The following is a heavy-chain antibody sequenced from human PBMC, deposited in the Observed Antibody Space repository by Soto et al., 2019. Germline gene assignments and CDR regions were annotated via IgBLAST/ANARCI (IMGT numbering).Heavy chain of an antibody. D-gene: IGHD2-15*01. CDR2: ISASGRST. V-gene: IGHV3-23*01. Sequence: GFLRLSCAPAGLTLSTSAMGWVRQAPGKGLEWVSLISASGRSTDYADSVKGRFTISRDNSKSTVYLQMNSLRADDTAVYYCAKHQPSEKLQPDYGMDVWGQGTTVTVSS. J-gene: IGHJ6*02. CDR1: GLTLSTSA. CDR3: AKHQPSEKLQPDYGMDV.